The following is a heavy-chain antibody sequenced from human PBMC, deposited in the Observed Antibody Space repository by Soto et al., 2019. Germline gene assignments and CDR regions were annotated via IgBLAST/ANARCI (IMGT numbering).Heavy chain of an antibody. CDR3: ARSQGSSTSLEIYYYYYYGMEV. Sequence: QVQLVQSGAEVKKPGSSVKVSCKASGGTFSSYAISWVRQAPGQGLEWMGGIIPISGTANYAQKFQGRVTITADESPSTAYMELSSLRSEDTAVYYCARSQGSSTSLEIYYYYYYGMEVWGQGTTVTVSS. J-gene: IGHJ6*02. D-gene: IGHD2-2*01. CDR2: IIPISGTA. V-gene: IGHV1-69*01. CDR1: GGTFSSYA.